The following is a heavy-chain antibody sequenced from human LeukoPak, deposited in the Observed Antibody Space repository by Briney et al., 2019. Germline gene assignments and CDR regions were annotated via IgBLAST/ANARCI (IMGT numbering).Heavy chain of an antibody. CDR3: ARLRLLWFGELSGTYDY. CDR2: INHSGST. V-gene: IGHV4-34*01. D-gene: IGHD3-10*01. CDR1: GGSFSGYY. Sequence: PLETLSLTCAVYGGSFSGYYWSWIRQPPGKGLEWIGEINHSGSTNYNPSLKSRVTISVDTSKNQFSLKLSSVTAADTAVYYCARLRLLWFGELSGTYDYWGQGTLVTVSS. J-gene: IGHJ4*02.